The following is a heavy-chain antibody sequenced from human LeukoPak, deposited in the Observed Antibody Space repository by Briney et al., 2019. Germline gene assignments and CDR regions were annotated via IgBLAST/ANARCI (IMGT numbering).Heavy chain of an antibody. D-gene: IGHD3/OR15-3a*01. J-gene: IGHJ4*02. CDR1: GDSVSSNSVG. V-gene: IGHV6-1*01. CDR2: TYYRSKWFD. CDR3: AGGNYWTFDY. Sequence: SQTLSLTCAISGDSVSSNSVGWNWLRQSPSGGLEWLGSTYYRSKWFDAYAQSVKSRITINSDTSRNQFSLQVNSVTPEDTAVYYCAGGNYWTFDYWGQGILVTVSS.